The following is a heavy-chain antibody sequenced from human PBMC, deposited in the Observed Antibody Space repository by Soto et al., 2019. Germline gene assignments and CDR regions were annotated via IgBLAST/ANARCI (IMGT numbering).Heavy chain of an antibody. Sequence: GASVKVSCKASAYTFTSYDINWVRQATGQGLEWMGWMNPNSGNTGYAQKFQGRVTMTRNTSISTAYMELSSLRSEDTAVYYCARGLYCSGGSCYYMGNYYYGMDVWGQATTVTVSS. V-gene: IGHV1-8*01. CDR3: ARGLYCSGGSCYYMGNYYYGMDV. J-gene: IGHJ6*02. CDR1: AYTFTSYD. D-gene: IGHD2-15*01. CDR2: MNPNSGNT.